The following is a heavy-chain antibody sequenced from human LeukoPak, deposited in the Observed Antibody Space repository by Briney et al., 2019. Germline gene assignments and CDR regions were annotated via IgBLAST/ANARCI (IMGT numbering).Heavy chain of an antibody. CDR2: IYYSGST. D-gene: IGHD5-24*01. CDR3: ARVTSDGYPHDY. V-gene: IGHV4-31*03. J-gene: IGHJ4*02. Sequence: KTSETLSLTCTVSGGSISSGGYYWSWIRQRPGKGLEWIGYIYYSGSTYYNPSLKSRVTISVDTSKNQFSLKLSSVTAADTAVYYCARVTSDGYPHDYWGQGTLVTVSS. CDR1: GGSISSGGYY.